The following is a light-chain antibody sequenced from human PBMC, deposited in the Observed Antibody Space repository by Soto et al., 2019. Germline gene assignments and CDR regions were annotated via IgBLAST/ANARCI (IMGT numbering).Light chain of an antibody. CDR3: MRGTDGHLP. CDR2: KVY. V-gene: IGKV2-30*01. J-gene: IGKJ4*02. CDR1: QSLVYSDGNTY. Sequence: DVVITQSPLSLPVTLGQPASISCRSIQSLVYSDGNTYLNWFEQRPGQYPRRLIYKVYNRDSGVPDRFSGSGSGTDFRLKIRRVEDEDGRVYCCMRGTDGHLPFCEGTKVDI.